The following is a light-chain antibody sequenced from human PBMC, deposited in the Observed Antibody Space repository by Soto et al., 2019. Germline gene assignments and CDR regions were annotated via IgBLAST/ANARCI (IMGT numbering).Light chain of an antibody. CDR2: DAS. J-gene: IGKJ5*01. CDR1: QTVSNQ. Sequence: EIVLTQSPVTLSLSPGERATLSCRASQTVSNQLAWYQQKPGQAPRLLIYDASRRVTCIPARFSGSGSGTDFTLPLSSLEPEDFAVYYCQQRAGSSTFGQGTRLEIK. V-gene: IGKV3-11*01. CDR3: QQRAGSST.